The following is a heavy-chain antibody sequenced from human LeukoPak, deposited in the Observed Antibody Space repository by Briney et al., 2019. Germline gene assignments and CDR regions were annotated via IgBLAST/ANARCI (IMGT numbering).Heavy chain of an antibody. J-gene: IGHJ6*02. CDR3: ARGHYDFWSGSPRPYYYYGMDV. CDR2: IYYSGST. CDR1: GGSISSYH. D-gene: IGHD3-3*01. V-gene: IGHV4-59*01. Sequence: SGTLSLTCTVSGGSISSYHWSWIRQPPGKGLEWIGYIYYSGSTNYNPSLKSRVTISVDTSKNQFSLKLSSVTAADTAVYYCARGHYDFWSGSPRPYYYYGMDVWGQGTTVTVSS.